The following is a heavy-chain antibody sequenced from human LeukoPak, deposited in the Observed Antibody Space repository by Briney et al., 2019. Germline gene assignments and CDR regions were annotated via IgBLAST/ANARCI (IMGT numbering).Heavy chain of an antibody. J-gene: IGHJ6*02. CDR2: INHSGST. Sequence: SETLSLTCAVYGGSFSGYYWSWIRQPPGKGLEWIGEINHSGSTNYNPSLKSRVTISVDTSKNQFSLKLSSVTAADTAVYYCARGGWFREEKGMDVWGQGTTVTVSS. CDR3: ARGGWFREEKGMDV. V-gene: IGHV4-34*01. D-gene: IGHD3-10*01. CDR1: GGSFSGYY.